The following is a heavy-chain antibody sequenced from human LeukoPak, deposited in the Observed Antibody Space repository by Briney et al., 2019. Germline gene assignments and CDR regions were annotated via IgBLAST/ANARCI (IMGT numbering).Heavy chain of an antibody. D-gene: IGHD3-22*01. Sequence: GGSLRLSCAASGFTFSTYSMNWVRQAPGKGLEWVSSITGSSSFIYYADSVKGRFTISRDNVKNSLHLQMNSLRAEDTAVYYCARNFDSSDYRYNWFDPWGQGTLVTVSS. CDR1: GFTFSTYS. CDR2: ITGSSSFI. CDR3: ARNFDSSDYRYNWFDP. J-gene: IGHJ5*02. V-gene: IGHV3-21*01.